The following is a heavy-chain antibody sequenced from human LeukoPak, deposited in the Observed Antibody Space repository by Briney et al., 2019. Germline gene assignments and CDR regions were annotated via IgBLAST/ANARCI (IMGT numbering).Heavy chain of an antibody. CDR3: ARGRGRYYGSGSSTGWFDP. V-gene: IGHV4-34*01. CDR1: SQSFSGYY. CDR2: INHSGST. Sequence: SETLSLTCAVYSQSFSGYYWSCIRHPPEKALEGIGEINHSGSTNYNPSLKSRVTIPVDTSKNQFSLKLSSVTAADTAVYYCARGRGRYYGSGSSTGWFDPWGQGTLVTVSS. J-gene: IGHJ5*02. D-gene: IGHD3-10*01.